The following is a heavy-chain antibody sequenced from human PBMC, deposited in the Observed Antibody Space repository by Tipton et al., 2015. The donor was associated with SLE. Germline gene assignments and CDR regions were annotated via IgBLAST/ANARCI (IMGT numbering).Heavy chain of an antibody. D-gene: IGHD3-10*01. V-gene: IGHV4-34*01. CDR1: GGSFSGYY. CDR3: ARHGSGRIGDFED. J-gene: IGHJ4*02. Sequence: TLSLTCAVYGGSFSGYYWTWIRQPPGKGLEWMGEINHSGSTHYNPSLKSRVTILVDTSKSQFSLKLSSVTAADTAMYYCARHGSGRIGDFEDWGQGTLVTVSS. CDR2: INHSGST.